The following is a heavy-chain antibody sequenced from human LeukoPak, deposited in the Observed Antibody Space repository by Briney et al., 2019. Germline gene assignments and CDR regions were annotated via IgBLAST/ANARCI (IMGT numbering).Heavy chain of an antibody. V-gene: IGHV4-59*12. CDR2: IYYSGST. CDR3: ARGPRRNNYYGSGSYLNWFDP. J-gene: IGHJ5*02. Sequence: SETLSLTCTVSGGSISSYYWSWIRQPPGKGLEWIGYIYYSGSTNYNPSLKSRVTISVDTSKNQFSLKLSSVTAADTAVYYCARGPRRNNYYGSGSYLNWFDPWGQGTLVTVSS. CDR1: GGSISSYY. D-gene: IGHD3-10*01.